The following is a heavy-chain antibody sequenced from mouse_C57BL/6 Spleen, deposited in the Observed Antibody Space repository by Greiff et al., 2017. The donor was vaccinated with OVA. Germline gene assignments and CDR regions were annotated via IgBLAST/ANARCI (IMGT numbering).Heavy chain of an antibody. CDR1: GYSITSGYY. CDR3: ARGPYDGYYGGYFDY. CDR2: ISYDGSN. Sequence: DVQLQESGPGLVKPSQSLSLTCSVTGYSITSGYYWNWIRQFPGNKPEWMGYISYDGSNNYNPSLKNRISITRDTSKNQFFLKLNSVTTEDTATYYCARGPYDGYYGGYFDYWGQGTTLTVSS. V-gene: IGHV3-6*01. J-gene: IGHJ2*01. D-gene: IGHD2-3*01.